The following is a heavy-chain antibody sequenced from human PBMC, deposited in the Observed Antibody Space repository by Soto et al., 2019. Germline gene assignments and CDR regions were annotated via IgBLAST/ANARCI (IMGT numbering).Heavy chain of an antibody. J-gene: IGHJ4*02. V-gene: IGHV5-51*01. CDR1: GYSFATNW. CDR2: IYPGDSDT. Sequence: EVQLVQSGAEVEKPGESLKISCKASGYSFATNWIGWVRQLPGKGLEWMGIIYPGDSDTRYSPAFQGQVTISADKSINTAYLQWISLKASDTAMYYCGRHYGGRCDYWGQGTLGTVSS. CDR3: GRHYGGRCDY. D-gene: IGHD2-15*01.